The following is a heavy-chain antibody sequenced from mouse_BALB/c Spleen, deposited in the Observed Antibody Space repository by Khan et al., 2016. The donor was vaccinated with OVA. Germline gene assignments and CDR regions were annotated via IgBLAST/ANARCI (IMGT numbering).Heavy chain of an antibody. J-gene: IGHJ3*01. V-gene: IGHV5-4*02. CDR1: GFTFSDYY. CDR3: SREWGLYRYAWFAY. D-gene: IGHD2-14*01. CDR2: ISDGGTYT. Sequence: EVQLQESGGGLVKPGGSLKLSCAASGFTFSDYYRYWVRQTPEKRLEWVATISDGGTYTYYPDSVKGRLTISRDNAKNNLYLQMSSLKSEDAAMYYCSREWGLYRYAWFAYWGQGTLVTVSA.